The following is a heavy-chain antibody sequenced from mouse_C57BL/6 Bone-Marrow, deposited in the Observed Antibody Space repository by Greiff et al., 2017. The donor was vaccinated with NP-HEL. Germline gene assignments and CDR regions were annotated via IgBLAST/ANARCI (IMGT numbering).Heavy chain of an antibody. D-gene: IGHD1-1*01. J-gene: IGHJ2*01. CDR3: WRERVITSVVDY. CDR1: ISLSTSGMGL. Sequence: QVTLKESGPGLLQPSQTLSLACTFSGISLSTSGMGLSWLSTPPGMALVWLASLWNNDNYYNPSLKSRPTISKETSNYQVFLKLTSVDTSDAATCYGAWRERVITSVVDYWGQGTTLTVSS. V-gene: IGHV8-2*01. CDR2: WNNDNY.